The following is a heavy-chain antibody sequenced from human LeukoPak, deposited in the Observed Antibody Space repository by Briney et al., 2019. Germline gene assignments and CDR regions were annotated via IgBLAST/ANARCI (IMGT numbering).Heavy chain of an antibody. CDR2: ISWDGSNT. V-gene: IGHV3-43D*04. Sequence: GGSLRLSCAASGFTFDDYAMHWVRQAPGKGLEWLSLISWDGSNTYYADSVKGRFTIFRDNSKNSLYLQVNSLRPEDTALYYCAKDIEAAAGTYFDYWGQGTLVTVSS. CDR3: AKDIEAAAGTYFDY. J-gene: IGHJ4*02. CDR1: GFTFDDYA. D-gene: IGHD6-13*01.